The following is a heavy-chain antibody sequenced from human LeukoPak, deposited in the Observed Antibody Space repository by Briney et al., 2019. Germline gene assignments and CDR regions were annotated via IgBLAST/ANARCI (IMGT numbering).Heavy chain of an antibody. CDR2: INHSGST. CDR1: GGSFSGYY. D-gene: IGHD6-13*01. V-gene: IGHV4-34*01. CDR3: ARGLAADNYFNY. J-gene: IGHJ4*02. Sequence: SETLPLTCAVYGGSFSGYYWSWIRQPPGKGLEWIGEINHSGSTNYNPSLKSRVTISVDTSKNQFSLKLNSVTAADTAVYYCARGLAADNYFNYWGQGTLVTVSS.